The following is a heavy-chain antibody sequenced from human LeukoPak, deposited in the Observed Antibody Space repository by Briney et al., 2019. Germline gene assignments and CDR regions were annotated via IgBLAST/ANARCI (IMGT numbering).Heavy chain of an antibody. CDR2: ISDRGGSA. V-gene: IGHV3-23*01. CDR1: GFTLCDYA. Sequence: GCLRLSCAASGFTLCDYAMSAGREAPERGVEWVSVISDRGGSAYHADSVKGRFTISRDNSKNTLYLQMNSLRAEDTAVYYCAKDTYYYGSGSYSDYWGQGTLVAVSS. J-gene: IGHJ4*02. CDR3: AKDTYYYGSGSYSDY. D-gene: IGHD3-10*01.